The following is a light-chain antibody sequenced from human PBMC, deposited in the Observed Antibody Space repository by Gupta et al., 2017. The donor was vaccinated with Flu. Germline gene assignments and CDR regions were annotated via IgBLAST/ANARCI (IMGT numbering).Light chain of an antibody. J-gene: IGLJ1*01. Sequence: TCSGDKVGDKYVFWYRQKPGQSPVLVMYQDRKRPSGIPERYSGSNSANTATLTISGTQAMDEADYYCQVWHSATVFGTGTKVTVL. CDR3: QVWHSATV. V-gene: IGLV3-1*01. CDR1: KVGDKY. CDR2: QDR.